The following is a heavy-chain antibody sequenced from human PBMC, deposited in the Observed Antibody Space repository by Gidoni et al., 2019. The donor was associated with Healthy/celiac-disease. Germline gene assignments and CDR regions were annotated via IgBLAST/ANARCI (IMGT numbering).Heavy chain of an antibody. V-gene: IGHV1-69*04. CDR1: GGTFSSYA. CDR3: ASELVVRGVYFDY. J-gene: IGHJ4*02. CDR2: ILPNLGIA. Sequence: QVQLVQSGAEVKKPGSSVKVSCKASGGTFSSYAISWVRQAPGQGLEWMGRILPNLGIANYEQKFQGRVTITADKSTSTAYMELSSLRSEDTAVYYCASELVVRGVYFDYWGQGTLVTVSS. D-gene: IGHD3-10*01.